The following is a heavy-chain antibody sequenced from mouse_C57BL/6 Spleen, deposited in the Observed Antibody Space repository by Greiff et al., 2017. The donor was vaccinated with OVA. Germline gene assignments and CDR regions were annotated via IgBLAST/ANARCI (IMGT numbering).Heavy chain of an antibody. D-gene: IGHD4-1*01. J-gene: IGHJ2*01. Sequence: VQLQQSGPELVKPGASVKLSCKASGYTFTSYDINRVKQRPGQGLEWIGWIYPRDGSTKYNEKFTGKATLTVDTSSSTAYMEIDSLTSDDSAVYFCARGSWDGGYWGQGTTLTVSS. CDR3: ARGSWDGGY. CDR2: IYPRDGST. CDR1: GYTFTSYD. V-gene: IGHV1-85*01.